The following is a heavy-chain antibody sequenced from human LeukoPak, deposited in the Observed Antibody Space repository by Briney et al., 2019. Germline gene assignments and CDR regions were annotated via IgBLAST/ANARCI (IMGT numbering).Heavy chain of an antibody. CDR3: ARGQYCSGGSCYRY. V-gene: IGHV1-8*01. D-gene: IGHD2-15*01. CDR1: GYTFTSYD. J-gene: IGHJ4*02. CDR2: MNPNSGNT. Sequence: ASVKVSCKASGYTFTSYDINWVRQATGQGLEWMGWMNPNSGNTGYAQKFQGRVTMTRNTSISTAYMELSSLRSEDTAVYYCARGQYCSGGSCYRYWGQGTLVTVSS.